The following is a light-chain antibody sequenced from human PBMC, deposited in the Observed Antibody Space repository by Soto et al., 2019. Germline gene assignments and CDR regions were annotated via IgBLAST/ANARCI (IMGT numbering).Light chain of an antibody. CDR2: DAS. V-gene: IGKV3-11*01. J-gene: IGKJ1*01. Sequence: IVLTQSPATLSLSPWERATLSCRASQSVSSYLAWYQHKPGQAPRLPLYDASHRATGIPARFSGSGSGTAFTLTISSLEPEDFAVYYCQQRSNWPWTFGQGTKVDIK. CDR1: QSVSSY. CDR3: QQRSNWPWT.